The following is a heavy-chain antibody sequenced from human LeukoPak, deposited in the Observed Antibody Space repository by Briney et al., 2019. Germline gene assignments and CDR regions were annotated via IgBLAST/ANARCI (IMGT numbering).Heavy chain of an antibody. CDR3: ARGPIAVAGRGLDYYYMDV. Sequence: SETLSLTCTVSGGSISSYYWGWIRQPPGKGLEWIGSLYYSGSTYYNPSLKSRVTISVDTSKNQFSLKLSSVTAADTAVYYCARGPIAVAGRGLDYYYMDVWGKGTTVTISS. CDR2: LYYSGST. J-gene: IGHJ6*03. D-gene: IGHD6-19*01. CDR1: GGSISSYY. V-gene: IGHV4-39*07.